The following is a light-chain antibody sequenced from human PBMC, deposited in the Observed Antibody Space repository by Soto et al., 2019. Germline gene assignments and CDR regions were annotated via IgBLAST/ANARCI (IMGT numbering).Light chain of an antibody. CDR1: QSLDSNY. CDR3: QQYGTSPLST. Sequence: EILLTQSPGTLSLSPGESATLSCRASQSLDSNYLAWYQQKPGQAPRLLIYGGSSRATGIPDRFTGGGSGTDFTLTNSSLEPEDFAIYFCQQYGTSPLSTFGRGTKLEIK. CDR2: GGS. J-gene: IGKJ2*01. V-gene: IGKV3-20*01.